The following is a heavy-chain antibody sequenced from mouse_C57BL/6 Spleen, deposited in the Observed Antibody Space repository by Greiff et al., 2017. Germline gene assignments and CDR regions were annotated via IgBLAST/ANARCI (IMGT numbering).Heavy chain of an antibody. CDR1: GYTFTDYN. J-gene: IGHJ2*01. CDR3: ASVTPRYYFDY. Sequence: EVQLQQSGPELVKPGASVKMSCKASGYTFTDYNMHWVKQSHGKSLEWIGYINPNNGGTSYNQKFKGKATLTVTKSSSTAYMELRSLTSEDSAVYYCASVTPRYYFDYWGQGTTLTVSS. CDR2: INPNNGGT. V-gene: IGHV1-22*01. D-gene: IGHD2-12*01.